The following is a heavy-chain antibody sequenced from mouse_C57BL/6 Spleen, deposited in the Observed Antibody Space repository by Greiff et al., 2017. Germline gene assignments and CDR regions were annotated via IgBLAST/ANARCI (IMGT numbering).Heavy chain of an antibody. J-gene: IGHJ4*01. CDR2: ISDGGSYT. Sequence: EVQVVESGGGLVKPGGSLKLSCAASGFTFSSYAMSWVRQTPEKRLEWVATISDGGSYTYYPDNVKGRFTISRDNAKNNLYLQMSHLKSEDTAMYYCARDYDTVYYAMDYWGQGTSVTVSS. CDR3: ARDYDTVYYAMDY. D-gene: IGHD2-12*01. CDR1: GFTFSSYA. V-gene: IGHV5-4*01.